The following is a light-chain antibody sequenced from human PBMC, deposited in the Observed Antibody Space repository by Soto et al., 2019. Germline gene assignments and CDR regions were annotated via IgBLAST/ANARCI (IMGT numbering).Light chain of an antibody. CDR1: QSVSSSH. CDR2: GAS. V-gene: IGKV3-20*01. CDR3: QQYERWPPLT. J-gene: IGKJ4*01. Sequence: EIVLTQSPGTLSLSPGERATLSCRASQSVSSSHLAWYQQKPGQAPRLLISGASSRATGIPDRFTGSGSGTDFTLTISRLEPEDFAVYYCQQYERWPPLTFGGGTKVEIK.